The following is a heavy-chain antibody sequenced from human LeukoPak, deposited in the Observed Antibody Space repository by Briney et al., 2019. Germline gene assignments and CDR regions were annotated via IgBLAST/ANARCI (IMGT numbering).Heavy chain of an antibody. D-gene: IGHD4-17*01. CDR1: GGSISSYY. CDR3: ARGFNGHYFGDYERFFDY. J-gene: IGHJ4*02. V-gene: IGHV4-59*12. Sequence: SETLSLTCTVSGGSISSYYWSWIRQPPGKGLEWIGYIYYSGSTNYNPSLKSRVTISVDTSKNQFPLKLSSVTAADTAVYYCARGFNGHYFGDYERFFDYWGQGTLVTVSS. CDR2: IYYSGST.